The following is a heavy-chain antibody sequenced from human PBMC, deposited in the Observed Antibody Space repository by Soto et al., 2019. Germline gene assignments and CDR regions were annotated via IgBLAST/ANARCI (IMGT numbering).Heavy chain of an antibody. Sequence: ASVKFSCKASGYTFTRYTMNWVRQAPGQRLEWMGWINPDNGNTKSSQKFQDRVIITRGTSASTAYMDLSSLRSEDTAVYYCARGIATGQLDPWGQGTLVTVSS. CDR3: ARGIATGQLDP. CDR1: GYTFTRYT. V-gene: IGHV1-3*01. J-gene: IGHJ5*02. CDR2: INPDNGNT. D-gene: IGHD2-2*01.